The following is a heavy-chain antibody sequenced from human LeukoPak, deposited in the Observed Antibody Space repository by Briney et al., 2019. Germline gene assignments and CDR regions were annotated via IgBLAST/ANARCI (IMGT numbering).Heavy chain of an antibody. CDR2: FDPEDGET. CDR1: GYTLTELS. CDR3: ATALTTVVTQGFDY. Sequence: GASVKVSCKVSGYTLTELSMHWVRQAPGKGLEWMGGFDPEDGETIYAQKFQGRVTMTEDTSTDTAYMELSSLRSEDTAVYYCATALTTVVTQGFDYWGQGTLVTVSS. V-gene: IGHV1-24*01. J-gene: IGHJ4*02. D-gene: IGHD4-23*01.